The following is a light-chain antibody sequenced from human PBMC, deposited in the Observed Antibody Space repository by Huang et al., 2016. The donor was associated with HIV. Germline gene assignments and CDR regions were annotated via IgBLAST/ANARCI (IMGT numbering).Light chain of an antibody. CDR3: MQSIHLPYT. V-gene: IGKV2D-29*02. J-gene: IGKJ2*01. CDR2: EVS. Sequence: DVVLTQTPLSLSVTPGQPASISCKSSQSLLHSDGKNYLYWYVQKPGQSPQLLIYEVSNWFSGVQDKYSGSGSGTDFTLKISRVEAEDVGVYYSMQSIHLPYTFGQGTKVEI. CDR1: QSLLHSDGKNY.